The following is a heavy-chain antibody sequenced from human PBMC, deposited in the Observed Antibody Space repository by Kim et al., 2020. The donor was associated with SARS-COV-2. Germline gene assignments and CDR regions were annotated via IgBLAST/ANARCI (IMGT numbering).Heavy chain of an antibody. J-gene: IGHJ5*02. Sequence: TYYNPSLKTRVTIFVDTSKNQFSLKRSSVAAPDTAVYYCARHILTNNWFDPWGQGALVTVSS. CDR2: T. CDR3: ARHILTNNWFDP. V-gene: IGHV4-39*01. D-gene: IGHD3-9*01.